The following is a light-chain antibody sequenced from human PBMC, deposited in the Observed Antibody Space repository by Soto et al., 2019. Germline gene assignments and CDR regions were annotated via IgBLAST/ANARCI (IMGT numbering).Light chain of an antibody. CDR1: QSVSNN. CDR3: QQYNNWPRT. Sequence: EIVMTQSPATLSVSPVETATLSCRASQSVSNNVAWYQQKPCQAPRLLIYGASTRATCIPARFSSSGSGTEFTLTISSLQSEDLAVYYCQQYNNWPRTFGQGTKVDIK. J-gene: IGKJ1*01. V-gene: IGKV3-15*01. CDR2: GAS.